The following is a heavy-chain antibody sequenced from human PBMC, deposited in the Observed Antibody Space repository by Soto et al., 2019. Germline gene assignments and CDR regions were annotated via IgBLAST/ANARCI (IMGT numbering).Heavy chain of an antibody. CDR2: MNPNSGNT. CDR1: GYNFTSYG. J-gene: IGHJ5*02. CDR3: ARERTRGFDP. Sequence: QVQLVQSGAEVKKPGASVKVSFKPSGYNFTSYGINWVRQATGQGLEWMGWMNPNSGNTAYAQKFLGRVTMTRNTSISTAYMELSSLRSEDTAVYYCARERTRGFDPWGQGTLVTVSS. V-gene: IGHV1-8*01.